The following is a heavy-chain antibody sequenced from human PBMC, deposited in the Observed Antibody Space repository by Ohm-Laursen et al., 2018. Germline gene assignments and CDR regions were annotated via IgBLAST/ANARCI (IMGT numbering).Heavy chain of an antibody. D-gene: IGHD2-15*01. J-gene: IGHJ5*02. CDR2: IYYSGST. CDR3: ARSGGMFWFDP. Sequence: SETLSLTCTVSGASISSNYWSWIRQPPGKGLEWIGYIYYSGSTNYNPSLKSRVTISLDTSKNQFSLKLSSVTAADTAVYYCARSGGMFWFDPWGQGTLVTVSS. V-gene: IGHV4-59*01. CDR1: GASISSNY.